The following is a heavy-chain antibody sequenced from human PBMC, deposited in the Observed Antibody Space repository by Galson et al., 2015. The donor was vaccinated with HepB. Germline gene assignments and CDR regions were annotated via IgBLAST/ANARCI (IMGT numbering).Heavy chain of an antibody. D-gene: IGHD2-15*01. Sequence: CKASGYTFTGYYMHWVRQAPGQGLEWMGWINPNSGGTNYAQKFQGRVTMTRDTSISTAYMELSRLRSDDTAVYYCARLRFNSHMLLPVPPYYYYGMDVWGQGTTVTVSS. CDR2: INPNSGGT. V-gene: IGHV1-2*02. J-gene: IGHJ6*02. CDR3: ARLRFNSHMLLPVPPYYYYGMDV. CDR1: GYTFTGYY.